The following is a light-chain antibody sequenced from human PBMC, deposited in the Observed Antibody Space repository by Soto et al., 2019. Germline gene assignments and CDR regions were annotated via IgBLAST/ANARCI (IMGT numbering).Light chain of an antibody. Sequence: DIQMTQSPSSLSASLGDRVTITCQASQPISKYLHWYHQRPGKAPILVIYDASYLEAGAPSRFSGGGSGTSFTLSISSLQPEDIGTYFCQQSYSTPTPPTFGQGTKLEIK. CDR2: DAS. CDR3: QQSYSTPTPPT. V-gene: IGKV1-33*01. J-gene: IGKJ2*01. CDR1: QPISKY.